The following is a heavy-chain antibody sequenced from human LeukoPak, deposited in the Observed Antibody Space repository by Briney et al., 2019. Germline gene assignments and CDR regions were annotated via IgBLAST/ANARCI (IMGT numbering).Heavy chain of an antibody. D-gene: IGHD4-17*01. Sequence: SETLSLTCTVSGGSISSSSYYWVWIRQPPGKGLEWIGSIYYSGSTYYNPSLKSRVTISVDTSKNQFSLKLSSVTAADTAVYYCARGRTTGEAFDIWGQGTMVTVSS. CDR1: GGSISSSSYY. CDR2: IYYSGST. J-gene: IGHJ3*02. CDR3: ARGRTTGEAFDI. V-gene: IGHV4-39*07.